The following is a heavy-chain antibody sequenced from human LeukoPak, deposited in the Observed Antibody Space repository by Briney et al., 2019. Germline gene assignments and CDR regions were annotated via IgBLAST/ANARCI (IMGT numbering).Heavy chain of an antibody. CDR3: AKTDYSKPSLYYFDY. V-gene: IGHV3-23*01. J-gene: IGHJ4*02. D-gene: IGHD4-11*01. CDR1: GFTFSSYA. CDR2: ISGSGGST. Sequence: GGSLRLSCAASGFTFSSYAMSWVRQAPGKGLEWVSAISGSGGSTHYADSVKGRFTISRDNSKNTLYLQMNSLRAEDTAVYYCAKTDYSKPSLYYFDYWGQGTLVTVSS.